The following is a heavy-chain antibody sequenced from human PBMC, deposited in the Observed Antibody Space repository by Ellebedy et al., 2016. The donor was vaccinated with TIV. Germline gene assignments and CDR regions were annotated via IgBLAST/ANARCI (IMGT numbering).Heavy chain of an antibody. D-gene: IGHD2-2*01. V-gene: IGHV4-4*02. CDR3: ARSFVVVPAAMQYYYYYGMDV. Sequence: MPSETLSLTCAVSAGSISSSNWWSWVRRPPREGLEWIGEIYHSGSTNYNPSLKSRVTISVDKSKNQFSLKLSSVTAADTAVYYCARSFVVVPAAMQYYYYYGMDVWGQGTTVTVSS. CDR2: IYHSGST. CDR1: AGSISSSNW. J-gene: IGHJ6*02.